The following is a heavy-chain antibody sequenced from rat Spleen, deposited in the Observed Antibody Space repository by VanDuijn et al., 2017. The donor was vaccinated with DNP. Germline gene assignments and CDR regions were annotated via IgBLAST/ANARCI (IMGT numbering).Heavy chain of an antibody. J-gene: IGHJ2*01. V-gene: IGHV3-1*01. CDR1: GYSITSNY. D-gene: IGHD4-3*01. CDR2: INSAGSS. CDR3: ARWIFRSNYFDY. Sequence: EVQLQESGPGHVKPSQSLSLTCSVTGYSITSNYWGWIRKFPGNKLEWMGYINSAGSSNYNPPLKSQISITRDTSKNQFFLHLNSVTTEDAATYYCARWIFRSNYFDYWGQGVMVTVSS.